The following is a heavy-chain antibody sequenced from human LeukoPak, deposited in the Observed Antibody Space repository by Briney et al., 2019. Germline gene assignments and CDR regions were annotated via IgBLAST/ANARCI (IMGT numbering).Heavy chain of an antibody. CDR2: INAGNGNT. CDR3: ARAPYYYDSSGYYPQSHFDY. Sequence: ASVKVSCKASGYTFTSYAMHWVRQAPGQRLEWMGWINAGNGNTKYSQEFQGRVTITRDTSASTAYMELSSLRSEDTAVYYCARAPYYYDSSGYYPQSHFDYWGQGTLVAVSS. J-gene: IGHJ4*02. CDR1: GYTFTSYA. V-gene: IGHV1-3*03. D-gene: IGHD3-22*01.